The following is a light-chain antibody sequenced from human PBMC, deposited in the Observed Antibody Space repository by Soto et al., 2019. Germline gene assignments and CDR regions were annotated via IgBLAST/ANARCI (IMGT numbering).Light chain of an antibody. V-gene: IGKV3-20*01. CDR2: GAS. J-gene: IGKJ1*01. CDR3: QQYGSSPRT. Sequence: EIVFTQSPGTLSLSPGERATLSCRASQSVSSSYLAWYQQQPGQAPRLLIYGASSRATGIPDRFSGSGSGTDFTLTISRLEPEDFAVYYCQQYGSSPRTFGHGAMVDIK. CDR1: QSVSSSY.